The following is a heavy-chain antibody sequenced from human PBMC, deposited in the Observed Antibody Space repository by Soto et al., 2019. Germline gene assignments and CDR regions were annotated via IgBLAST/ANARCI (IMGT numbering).Heavy chain of an antibody. Sequence: ASVKVSCKASGYTFTSYDINWVRQATGQGLEWMGWMNPNSGNTGYAQKFQGRVTMTRNTSISTAYMELSSLRSEDTAVYYCARGQPNYDILTGYYYFDYWAQGTLVTVSS. CDR2: MNPNSGNT. V-gene: IGHV1-8*01. D-gene: IGHD3-9*01. CDR3: ARGQPNYDILTGYYYFDY. CDR1: GYTFTSYD. J-gene: IGHJ4*02.